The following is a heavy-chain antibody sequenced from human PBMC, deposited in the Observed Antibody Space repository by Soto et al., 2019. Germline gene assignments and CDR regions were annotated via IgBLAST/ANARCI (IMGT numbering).Heavy chain of an antibody. D-gene: IGHD3-3*01. Sequence: EVQLLESGGGLVQPGGSLRLSCAASGFTFSSYAMSWVRQAPGKGLEWVSAISGSGGSTYYADSVKGRFTISRDNSKNTVYLQMNSLRAEDTAVYYCAKGQTSITIFGVVITYFDYWGQGTLVTVSS. CDR3: AKGQTSITIFGVVITYFDY. V-gene: IGHV3-23*01. J-gene: IGHJ4*02. CDR1: GFTFSSYA. CDR2: ISGSGGST.